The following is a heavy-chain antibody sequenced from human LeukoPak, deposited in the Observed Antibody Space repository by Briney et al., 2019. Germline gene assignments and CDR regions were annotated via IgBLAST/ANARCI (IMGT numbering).Heavy chain of an antibody. V-gene: IGHV3-73*01. CDR3: TRSSLQVDY. Sequence: PGGSLRLSCAASGFTFSGSAMHWVRQASGKGLEWVGRIRSKANSYATAYAASVKGRFTIPRDDSKNTAYLQMNSLKTEDTAVYYCTRSSLQVDYWGQGTLVTVSS. J-gene: IGHJ4*02. CDR1: GFTFSGSA. CDR2: IRSKANSYAT.